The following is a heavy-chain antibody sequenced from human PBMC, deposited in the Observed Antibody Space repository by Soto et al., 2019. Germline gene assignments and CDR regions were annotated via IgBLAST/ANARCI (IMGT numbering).Heavy chain of an antibody. J-gene: IGHJ3*02. Sequence: QVQLVQSGAEEKKPGASVKVSCKASGYTFTSYAMHWVRQAPGQRLEWMGWINAGNGNTKYSQKFQGRVTITRDTSASKAYMELSSLRSEDTAVYYCARDRGWLLDAFDIWGQGTMVTVSS. CDR3: ARDRGWLLDAFDI. D-gene: IGHD5-12*01. V-gene: IGHV1-3*05. CDR1: GYTFTSYA. CDR2: INAGNGNT.